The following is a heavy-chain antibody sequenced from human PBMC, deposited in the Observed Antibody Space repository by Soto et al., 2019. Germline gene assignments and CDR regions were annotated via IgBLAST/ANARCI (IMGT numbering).Heavy chain of an antibody. CDR3: ARDPGLNYFDY. CDR1: GYTFTSYY. J-gene: IGHJ4*02. Sequence: QVQLVQSGAEVKKPGASVKVSCKASGYTFTSYYMHWVRQAPGQGLEWMGIINPSGGSTSYAQKFQGXXTXTXXTSTSTVYMELSSLRSEDTAVYYCARDPGLNYFDYWGQGTLVTVSS. CDR2: INPSGGST. V-gene: IGHV1-46*01.